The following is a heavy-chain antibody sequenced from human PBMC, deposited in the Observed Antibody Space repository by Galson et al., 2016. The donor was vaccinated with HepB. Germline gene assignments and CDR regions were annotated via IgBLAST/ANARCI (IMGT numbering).Heavy chain of an antibody. CDR3: AKSASGWAFDI. Sequence: SLRLSCAASGFTFSNYDMSWVRQAPGEGLQWVSSITNSGITTHYADSVKGRFTISRDNSKNTLFLQVNSLRAEDTALYYCAKSASGWAFDIWGQGQWSPSLQ. CDR1: GFTFSNYD. J-gene: IGHJ3*02. CDR2: ITNSGITT. D-gene: IGHD6-19*01. V-gene: IGHV3-23*01.